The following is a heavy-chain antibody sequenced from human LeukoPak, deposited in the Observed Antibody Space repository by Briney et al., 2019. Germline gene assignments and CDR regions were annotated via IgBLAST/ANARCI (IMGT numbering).Heavy chain of an antibody. CDR2: INHSGST. CDR3: ARGCDSSERKYNWFDP. J-gene: IGHJ5*02. D-gene: IGHD3-22*01. Sequence: SETLSLTCAVCGGSFSGYYWSWIRQPPGKGLEWIGEINHSGSTNYNPSLKSRVTISVDTSKNQFSLKLSSVTAADTAVYYCARGCDSSERKYNWFDPWGQGTLVTVSS. V-gene: IGHV4-34*01. CDR1: GGSFSGYY.